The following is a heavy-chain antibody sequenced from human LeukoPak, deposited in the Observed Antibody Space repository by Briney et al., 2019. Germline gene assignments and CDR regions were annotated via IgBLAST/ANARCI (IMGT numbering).Heavy chain of an antibody. V-gene: IGHV4-61*02. D-gene: IGHD2-2*01. CDR2: IYTSGST. CDR3: AREGGEIVVVPAPGHYYYYMDV. Sequence: PSETLSLTCTVSGGSISSGSYYWSWIRQPAGKGLEWIGRIYTSGSTNYNPSLKSRVTISVDTSKNQFSLKLSSVTAADTAVYYCAREGGEIVVVPAPGHYYYYMDVWGKGTTVTVSS. CDR1: GGSISSGSYY. J-gene: IGHJ6*03.